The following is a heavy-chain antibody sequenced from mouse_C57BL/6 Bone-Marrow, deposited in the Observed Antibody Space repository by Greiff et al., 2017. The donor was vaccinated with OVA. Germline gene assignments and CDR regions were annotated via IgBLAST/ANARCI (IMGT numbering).Heavy chain of an antibody. V-gene: IGHV3-8*01. CDR3: AKIYYGNWNWYFDV. CDR2: ISYSGST. Sequence: EVHLVESGPGLAKPSQTLSLTCSVTGYSITSDYWNWIRKFPGNKLEYMGYISYSGSTYYNPSLKSRISITRDTSKNQYYLQLNSVTTEDTATYYCAKIYYGNWNWYFDVWGTGTTVTVSS. J-gene: IGHJ1*03. CDR1: GYSITSDY. D-gene: IGHD2-1*01.